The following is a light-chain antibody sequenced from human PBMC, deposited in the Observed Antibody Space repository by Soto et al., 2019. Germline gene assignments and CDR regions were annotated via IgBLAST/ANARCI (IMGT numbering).Light chain of an antibody. CDR3: QHYKMYSPWT. Sequence: DIQMTQSPSTVSAYVGDSVTITCRASQSITTWLAWYQQRPGKAPKLLIYDVSSLQSGVPSRFSGSGSGTEFALTISSLQPDDFATYYCQHYKMYSPWTCGQGTKVELK. V-gene: IGKV1-5*01. CDR2: DVS. J-gene: IGKJ1*01. CDR1: QSITTW.